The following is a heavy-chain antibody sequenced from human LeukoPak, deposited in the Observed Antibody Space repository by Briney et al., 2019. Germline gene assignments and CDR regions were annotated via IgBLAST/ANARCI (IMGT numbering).Heavy chain of an antibody. CDR3: ARFGQQLARTYYYYMDV. Sequence: SETLSLTCAVYGGSFSGYYWSWIRQPPGKGLEWIGEFNHSGSTNYNPSLKSRVTISVDTSKNQFSLKLSSVTAADTAVYYCARFGQQLARTYYYYMDVWGKGTTVTVSS. CDR2: FNHSGST. V-gene: IGHV4-34*01. D-gene: IGHD6-13*01. CDR1: GGSFSGYY. J-gene: IGHJ6*03.